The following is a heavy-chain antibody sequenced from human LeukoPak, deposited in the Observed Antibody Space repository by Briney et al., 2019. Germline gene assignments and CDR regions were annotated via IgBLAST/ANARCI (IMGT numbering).Heavy chain of an antibody. V-gene: IGHV3-53*01. CDR2: VYSGGDK. J-gene: IGHJ3*01. CDR3: ARAWDFVVGAFDL. CDR1: GFSIRLNY. Sequence: GGSLRLSCAASGFSIRLNYMTWVRQAPGKGLEWVSIVYSGGDKYYADSVKGRFTISRDDSKNTLYLQMSSLTGEDTAVYYCARAWDFVVGAFDLWGQGTMVTVSS. D-gene: IGHD2-2*01.